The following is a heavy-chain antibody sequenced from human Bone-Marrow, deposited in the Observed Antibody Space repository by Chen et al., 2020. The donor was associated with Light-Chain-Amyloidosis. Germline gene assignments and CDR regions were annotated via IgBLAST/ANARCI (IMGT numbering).Heavy chain of an antibody. D-gene: IGHD2-21*02. V-gene: IGHV4-39*01. CDR3: ARHGGNMVTRSVDY. CDR2: MFYSGNP. Sequence: IRQPPGKGLEWIGSMFYSGNPFYNPSLKSRVTISVDTSKNQFSLKVTSVTAADTAVYYCARHGGNMVTRSVDYWGQGTLVTASS. J-gene: IGHJ4*02.